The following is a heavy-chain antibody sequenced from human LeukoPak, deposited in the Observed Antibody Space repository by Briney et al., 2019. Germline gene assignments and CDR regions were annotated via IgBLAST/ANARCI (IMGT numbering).Heavy chain of an antibody. V-gene: IGHV3-11*01. CDR1: GFTFSDYY. J-gene: IGHJ4*02. CDR2: ISSSGSTI. CDR3: ARSMGYYYDSSGLMGY. D-gene: IGHD3-22*01. Sequence: GGSLRLSCAASGFTFSDYYMSWIRRAPGKGLEWVSYISSSGSTIYYADSVKGRFTISRDNAKNSLYLQMNSLRAEDTAVYYCARSMGYYYDSSGLMGYWGQGTLVTVSS.